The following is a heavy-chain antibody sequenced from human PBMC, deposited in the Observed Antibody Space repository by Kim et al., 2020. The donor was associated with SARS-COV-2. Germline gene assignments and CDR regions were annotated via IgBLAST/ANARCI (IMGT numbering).Heavy chain of an antibody. D-gene: IGHD2-2*01. CDR2: SN. Sequence: SNFYADSVKGRFTISSDNPKNTLFLQLNSLRAEDTALYYCARESSRRADYWGQGTLVTVSS. V-gene: IGHV3-23*01. J-gene: IGHJ4*02. CDR3: ARESSRRADY.